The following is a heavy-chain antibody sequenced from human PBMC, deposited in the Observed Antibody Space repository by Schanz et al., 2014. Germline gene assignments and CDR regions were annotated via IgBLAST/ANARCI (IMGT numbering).Heavy chain of an antibody. Sequence: EVHLLESGGGLVQPGGSLRLSCAASGFTFSIYGMSWVRQAPGKGLEWVSRMIGSGSSVFYADSVKGRFTISRDNLKNTVYLQRNSLRAGDTAVYYCAKDGRLPYYGTGSDFDYWGQGTLVAVSS. CDR3: AKDGRLPYYGTGSDFDY. J-gene: IGHJ4*02. D-gene: IGHD3-22*01. CDR1: GFTFSIYG. CDR2: MIGSGSSV. V-gene: IGHV3-23*01.